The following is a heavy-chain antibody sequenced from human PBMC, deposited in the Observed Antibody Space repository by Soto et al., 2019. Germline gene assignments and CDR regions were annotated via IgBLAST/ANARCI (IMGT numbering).Heavy chain of an antibody. CDR1: CGSIISGGYY. J-gene: IGHJ1*01. V-gene: IGHV4-31*01. Sequence: SETLCLTCTVSCGSIISGGYYWSWIRQYPGKGPEWIGYINYIGSTYYNPSLKSQVTRSVDTSKNQFSLKLSSVTAADTAVYYCASTNYHFWSGYYMSSEYFQHWGQGNLGTVSS. CDR3: ASTNYHFWSGYYMSSEYFQH. CDR2: INYIGST. D-gene: IGHD3-3*01.